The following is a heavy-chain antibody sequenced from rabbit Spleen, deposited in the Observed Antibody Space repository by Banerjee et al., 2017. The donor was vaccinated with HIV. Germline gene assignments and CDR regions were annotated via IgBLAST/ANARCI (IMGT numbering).Heavy chain of an antibody. J-gene: IGHJ6*01. CDR1: GVSFSSSSY. V-gene: IGHV1S40*01. Sequence: QSLEESGGDLVKPGASLTLTCTASGVSFSSSSYICWVRQAPGKGLEWIVCIDAGSGGFTYYASWAKGRFTISKTSSTTVTLQMTRLTAADTATYFCARDTGSSFSTYGMDLWGQGTLVTVS. CDR2: IDAGSGGFT. D-gene: IGHD8-1*01. CDR3: ARDTGSSFSTYGMDL.